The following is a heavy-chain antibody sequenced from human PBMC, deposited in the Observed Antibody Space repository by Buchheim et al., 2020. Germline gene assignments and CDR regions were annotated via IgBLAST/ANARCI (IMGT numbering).Heavy chain of an antibody. V-gene: IGHV4-34*01. D-gene: IGHD6-13*01. CDR1: GGSFSGYY. CDR2: INHSGST. CDR3: ARVGTGYSRARGMDV. Sequence: QVQLQQWGAGLLKPSETLSLTCAVYGGSFSGYYWSWIRQPPGKGLEWIGEINHSGSTNYNPSLKSRVTISVNTSKNQFSLKLSSVTAADTAVYYCARVGTGYSRARGMDVWGQGTT. J-gene: IGHJ6*02.